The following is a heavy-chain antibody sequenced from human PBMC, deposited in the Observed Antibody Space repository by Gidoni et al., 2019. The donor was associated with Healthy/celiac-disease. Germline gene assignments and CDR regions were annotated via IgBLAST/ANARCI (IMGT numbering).Heavy chain of an antibody. CDR2: INPNSGAT. V-gene: IGHV1-2*04. J-gene: IGHJ4*02. CDR3: ARGRPYYYGSGSSFGYFDY. CDR1: GYTFTGYY. D-gene: IGHD3-10*01. Sequence: QVQLVQSGAEVKKPGASVKVSCKASGYTFTGYYMHWVRQAPGRGLGWMGWINPNSGATNYAKKFQGWVTRTRNTAISTANMELSRLRSDDTAVFYWARGRPYYYGSGSSFGYFDYWGQGTLVTVSS.